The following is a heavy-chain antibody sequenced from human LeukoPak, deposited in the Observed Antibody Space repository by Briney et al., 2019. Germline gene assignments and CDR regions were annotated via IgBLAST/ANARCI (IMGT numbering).Heavy chain of an antibody. CDR3: ARVEEISSYSHVY. V-gene: IGHV1-8*01. D-gene: IGHD3-22*01. CDR2: MNPNSGNT. Sequence: GASVKVSCKASGYTFTSYDINWVRQAAGQGLEWMGWMNPNSGNTGYGQKFQGRVTMTRNVFISTAYMELSSLRSEDTAVYWCARVEEISSYSHVYWGQGTLVTVSS. CDR1: GYTFTSYD. J-gene: IGHJ4*02.